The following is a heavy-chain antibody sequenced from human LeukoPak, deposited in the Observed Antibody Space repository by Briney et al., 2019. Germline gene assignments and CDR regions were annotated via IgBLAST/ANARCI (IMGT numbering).Heavy chain of an antibody. V-gene: IGHV4-59*01. CDR3: ARDPGGYALDY. D-gene: IGHD5-12*01. J-gene: IGHJ4*02. CDR2: IYSSGST. Sequence: SETLSLSCTVSGGSITGFYWSWIRQPPGKGLEWIGYIYSSGSTNYNPSLKSRVAISIDTSKNQFSLNLSSVTAADTAVYYCARDPGGYALDYWGQGTLVTVSS. CDR1: GGSITGFY.